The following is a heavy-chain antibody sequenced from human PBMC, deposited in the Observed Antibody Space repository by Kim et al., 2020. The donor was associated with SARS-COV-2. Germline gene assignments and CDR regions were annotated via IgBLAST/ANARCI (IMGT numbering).Heavy chain of an antibody. J-gene: IGHJ4*02. Sequence: SPSFQGQVTISADKSISTAYLQWSSLKASDTAMYYCARHVRSSSSWYLDYWGQGTLVTVSS. CDR3: ARHVRSSSSWYLDY. V-gene: IGHV5-51*01. D-gene: IGHD6-13*01.